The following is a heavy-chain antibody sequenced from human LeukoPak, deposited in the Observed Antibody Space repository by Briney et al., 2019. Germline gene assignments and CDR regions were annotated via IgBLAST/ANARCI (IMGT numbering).Heavy chain of an antibody. CDR3: ARDPGVVAFHYFDF. CDR2: IGGLGGST. D-gene: IGHD3-3*01. CDR1: GFTFSAHA. V-gene: IGHV3-23*01. J-gene: IGHJ4*02. Sequence: PGGSLRLTCAASGFTFSAHAMAWVRQAPGTGLEWVSGIGGLGGSTYYAGSVKGRFTISRDNSENTLYLEMNSLRADDTAVYYCARDPGVVAFHYFDFWGQGALVTVSS.